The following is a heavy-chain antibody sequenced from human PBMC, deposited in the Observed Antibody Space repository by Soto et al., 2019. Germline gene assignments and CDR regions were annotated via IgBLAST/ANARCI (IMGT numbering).Heavy chain of an antibody. CDR2: ISGSGGRT. D-gene: IGHD5-12*01. CDR3: AKGPLGIVYDLDY. J-gene: IGHJ4*02. Sequence: EVQLLDSGGGLVQPGGSLRLSCAASGFTFSSYAMNWVRQAPGKGLDWVSAISGSGGRTYYADCVKCSFTITRDNSQNTLYMQSRRLKAEDTDVYDCAKGPLGIVYDLDYWGQGTLVTVSS. V-gene: IGHV3-23*01. CDR1: GFTFSSYA.